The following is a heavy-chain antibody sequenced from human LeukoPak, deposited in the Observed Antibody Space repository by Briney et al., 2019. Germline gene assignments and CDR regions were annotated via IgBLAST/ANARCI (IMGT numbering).Heavy chain of an antibody. J-gene: IGHJ6*03. Sequence: SETLSLTCTVSGGSISSYYWSWIRQPPGKGLEWIGYIYYSGSTNYNPSLKSRVTISVDTSKNQFSLKLSSVTAEDTAVYYCAREGVPAANRDDYYYYMDVWGKGTTVTVSS. D-gene: IGHD2-2*01. CDR3: AREGVPAANRDDYYYYMDV. V-gene: IGHV4-59*01. CDR2: IYYSGST. CDR1: GGSISSYY.